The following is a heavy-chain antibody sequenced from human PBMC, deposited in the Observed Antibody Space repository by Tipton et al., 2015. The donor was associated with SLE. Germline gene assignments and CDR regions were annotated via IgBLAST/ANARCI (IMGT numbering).Heavy chain of an antibody. Sequence: TLSLTCSVSGGSITNSNYFWGWIRQPPGKGLEWIGNISYSGSTNYNPSLKSRVTISDDTSKTQFSLKLSSVSAADTAVYYCARWVSGYADYWGQGTLVTVSS. J-gene: IGHJ4*02. CDR2: ISYSGST. D-gene: IGHD5-12*01. CDR3: ARWVSGYADY. V-gene: IGHV4-39*07. CDR1: GGSITNSNYF.